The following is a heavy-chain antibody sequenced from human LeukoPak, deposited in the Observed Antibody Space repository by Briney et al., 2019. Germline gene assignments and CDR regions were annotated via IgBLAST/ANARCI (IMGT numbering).Heavy chain of an antibody. CDR1: GYSFTDYY. J-gene: IGHJ3*02. V-gene: IGHV1-3*01. CDR2: INAGNGNT. D-gene: IGHD2-15*01. Sequence: ASVKVSCKASGYSFTDYYIHWVRQAPGQGLEWMGWINAGNGNTKYSQKFQGRVTITRDTSASTAYMELSSLRSEDTAVYYCARAKCSGGSCYGPPGAFDIWGQGTMVTVSS. CDR3: ARAKCSGGSCYGPPGAFDI.